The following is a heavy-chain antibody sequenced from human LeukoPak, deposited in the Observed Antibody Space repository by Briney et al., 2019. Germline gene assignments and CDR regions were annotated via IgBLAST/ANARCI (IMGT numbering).Heavy chain of an antibody. D-gene: IGHD3-9*01. CDR2: IIPIFGTA. V-gene: IGHV1-69*06. CDR3: TLDGGILTGYWP. CDR1: GGTFSSYA. J-gene: IGHJ5*02. Sequence: ASVKVSRKASGGTFSSYAISWVRQAPGQGLEWMGGIIPIFGTANYAQKFRGRVTITADKSTSTAYMELSSLRSEHTAVYYCTLDGGILTGYWPWGQGTLVTVSS.